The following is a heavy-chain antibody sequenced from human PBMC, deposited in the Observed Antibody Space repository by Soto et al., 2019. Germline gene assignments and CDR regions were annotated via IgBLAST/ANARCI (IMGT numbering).Heavy chain of an antibody. CDR3: AKVYDCRSGYSAYCFDY. J-gene: IGHJ4*02. D-gene: IGHD3-3*01. CDR1: GFSFSNYA. V-gene: IGHV3-23*01. CDR2: ISGSGGSR. Sequence: EVQLLESGEGLVQPGGSLRLSCAASGFSFSNYAMSWVRQAPGKGLEWVSTISGSGGSRYYADSVKGRFSISRDNSKNTLYLHITSLRAEDTALYYCAKVYDCRSGYSAYCFDYWGQGTRVTVSA.